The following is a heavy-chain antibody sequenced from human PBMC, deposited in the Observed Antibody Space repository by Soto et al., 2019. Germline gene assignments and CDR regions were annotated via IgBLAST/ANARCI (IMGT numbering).Heavy chain of an antibody. J-gene: IGHJ1*01. CDR3: ARDLGQLGRGYFQH. D-gene: IGHD6-13*01. CDR1: GFTFSSYA. V-gene: IGHV3-30-3*01. Sequence: QVQLVESGGGVVQPGRSLRLSCAASGFTFSSYAMHWVRQAPGKGLEWVAVISYDGSNKYYADSVKGRFTISRDNSKNRLYLEMDSLRAEVTAVYYWARDLGQLGRGYFQHWGQGTLVTVSS. CDR2: ISYDGSNK.